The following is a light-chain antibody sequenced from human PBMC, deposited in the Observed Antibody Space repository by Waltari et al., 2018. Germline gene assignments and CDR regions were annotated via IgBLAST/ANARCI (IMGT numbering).Light chain of an antibody. CDR2: EDT. CDR1: ELPRKS. Sequence: SYELTQPPSVSVSPGQTARITCSGHELPRKSAYWFQQKSGQAPRLVIDEDTKRPPGIPARFSGSSSGTVATLTITGAQVDDEADYYCYSSDTTGRRVFGGGTTVVVL. CDR3: YSSDTTGRRV. J-gene: IGLJ1*01. V-gene: IGLV3-10*01.